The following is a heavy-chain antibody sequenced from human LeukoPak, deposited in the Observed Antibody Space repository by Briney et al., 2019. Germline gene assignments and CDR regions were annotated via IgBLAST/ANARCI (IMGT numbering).Heavy chain of an antibody. J-gene: IGHJ4*02. Sequence: GGSLRLSCAASRFTFSSYSMNWVRQAPGKGLEWVSSISSSGSYIYYADSVKGRFTISRDISKNTLYLQMNSLRAEDTAVYYCAKTPAPVFGSKHYFDYWGQGTLVTVSS. V-gene: IGHV3-21*04. CDR3: AKTPAPVFGSKHYFDY. CDR2: ISSSGSYI. D-gene: IGHD3-3*01. CDR1: RFTFSSYS.